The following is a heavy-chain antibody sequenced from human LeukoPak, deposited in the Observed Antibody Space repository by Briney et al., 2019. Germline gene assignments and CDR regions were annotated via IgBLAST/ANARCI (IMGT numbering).Heavy chain of an antibody. CDR3: ARALYQPYYFDY. J-gene: IGHJ4*02. CDR1: GGSISSSSYY. V-gene: IGHV4-39*07. Sequence: SETLSLTCTVSGGSISSSSYYWGWIRQPPGKGLEWIGEINHSGSTNYNPSLKSRVTISVDTSKNQFSLKLSSVTAADTAVYYCARALYQPYYFDYWGQGTLVTVSS. CDR2: INHSGST. D-gene: IGHD2-2*01.